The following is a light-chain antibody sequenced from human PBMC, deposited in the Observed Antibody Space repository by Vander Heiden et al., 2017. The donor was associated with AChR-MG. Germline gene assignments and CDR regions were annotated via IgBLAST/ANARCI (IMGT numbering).Light chain of an antibody. CDR2: GNY. J-gene: IGLJ3*02. CDR3: QAYDSSLKV. CDR1: RSNIGGGYD. V-gene: IGLV1-40*01. Sequence: QSVLTQPPSVSGALGQRVTISCTGSRSNIGGGYDLHWYQQRPGTAPKLLIYGNYNRPSGVPDRVSGSRSGASATLAITGLQAEDEADYYCQAYDSSLKVFGGGTKLSVL.